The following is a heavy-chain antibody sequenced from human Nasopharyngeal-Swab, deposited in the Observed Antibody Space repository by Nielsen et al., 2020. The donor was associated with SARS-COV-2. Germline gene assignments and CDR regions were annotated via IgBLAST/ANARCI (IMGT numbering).Heavy chain of an antibody. Sequence: GESLKISWAASGITVSSNYRSWVRQAPGKGLEWVSVIYSGGSTYYADSVKGRFTISRDNSKNTLYLQMNSLRAEDTAVYYCARGYKCGNYWGQGTLVTVSS. J-gene: IGHJ4*02. CDR2: IYSGGST. CDR1: GITVSSNY. V-gene: IGHV3-53*01. D-gene: IGHD5-18*01. CDR3: ARGYKCGNY.